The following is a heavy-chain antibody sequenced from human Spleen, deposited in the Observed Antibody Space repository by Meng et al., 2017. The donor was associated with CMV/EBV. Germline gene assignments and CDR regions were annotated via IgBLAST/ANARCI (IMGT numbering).Heavy chain of an antibody. J-gene: IGHJ4*02. CDR1: GFTLSDYY. Sequence: GESLKISCAASGFTLSDYYMSWIRQAPGKGLEWVSYIDIIDTTIYYADSVKGRFTISRDNAKNSLYLEMNGLRGEDTAVYYCARDRLPTVYRGLDYWGRGMLVTVSS. CDR2: IDIIDTTI. D-gene: IGHD1-26*01. CDR3: ARDRLPTVYRGLDY. V-gene: IGHV3-11*04.